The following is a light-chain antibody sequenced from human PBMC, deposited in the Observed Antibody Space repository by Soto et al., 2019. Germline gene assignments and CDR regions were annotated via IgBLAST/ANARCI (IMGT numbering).Light chain of an antibody. V-gene: IGLV2-14*01. J-gene: IGLJ2*01. CDR2: EVS. CDR3: TSYTSTTTPV. Sequence: QSVLTQPASVSGSPGQSITISCTGTSSDVGGYNYVSWYQQHPGKAPKVMIYEVSYRPSGVSDRFSGSKSGNTASLTISGLQADDEADYYCTSYTSTTTPVFGGGTQLTVL. CDR1: SSDVGGYNY.